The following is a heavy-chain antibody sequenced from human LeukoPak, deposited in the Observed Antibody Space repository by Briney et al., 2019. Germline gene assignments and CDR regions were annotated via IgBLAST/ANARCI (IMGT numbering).Heavy chain of an antibody. CDR1: GFSLSTSGMR. D-gene: IGHD6-19*01. V-gene: IGHV2-70*04. CDR3: ARNNIAVAGTGYDY. Sequence: SGPALVKPTQTLTLTCTFSGFSLSTSGMRVSWIRQPPGKALEWLARIDWDDDKFYSTSLKTRLTISKDTSKNQVVLTMTNIDPVDTATYYCARNNIAVAGTGYDYWGQGTLVTVSS. CDR2: IDWDDDK. J-gene: IGHJ4*02.